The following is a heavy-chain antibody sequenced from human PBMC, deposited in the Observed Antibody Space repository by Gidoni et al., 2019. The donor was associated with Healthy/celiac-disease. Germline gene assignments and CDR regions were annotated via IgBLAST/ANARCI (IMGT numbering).Heavy chain of an antibody. D-gene: IGHD2-15*01. Sequence: EVRLVESGGGLIQPGGSLRLSCAASGFTVSSKYRSGDRQAPGKGLEWVSVIDRGGSKYDAASVNGRFTISRDNSKNTLYLQMNSMRAEDTAVYYCAREDCSGGSCYFDYWGQGTLVTVSS. V-gene: IGHV3-53*01. CDR2: IDRGGSK. CDR1: GFTVSSKY. J-gene: IGHJ4*02. CDR3: AREDCSGGSCYFDY.